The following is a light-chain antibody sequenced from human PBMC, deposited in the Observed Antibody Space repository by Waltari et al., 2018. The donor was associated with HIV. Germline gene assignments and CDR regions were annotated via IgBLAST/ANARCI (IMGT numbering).Light chain of an antibody. CDR3: QQYYSTLYT. CDR1: QRVLYSSNNKNY. V-gene: IGKV4-1*01. CDR2: WAS. J-gene: IGKJ2*01. Sequence: DIVMTQSPDSLAVSLGERATINCKSSQRVLYSSNNKNYLAWYQQKPGQPPKLLIYWASTRESGFPDRFSGSWSGTDFTLTISSLQAEDVAVYYCQQYYSTLYTFGQGTKLEIK.